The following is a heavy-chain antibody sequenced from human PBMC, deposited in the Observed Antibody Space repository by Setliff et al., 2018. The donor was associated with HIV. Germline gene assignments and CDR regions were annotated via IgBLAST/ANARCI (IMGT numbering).Heavy chain of an antibody. CDR2: ISASSVNT. CDR1: GYTFINYH. V-gene: IGHV1-18*01. CDR3: ARVPVSNYYYMDV. J-gene: IGHJ6*03. Sequence: GASVKVSCKASGYTFINYHIIWVRQAPGQGLEWVGSISASSVNTNYTQGRVTMTTDISTNTAYMELRSLRSADSAVYYCARVPVSNYYYMDVWGKGTTVTVSS.